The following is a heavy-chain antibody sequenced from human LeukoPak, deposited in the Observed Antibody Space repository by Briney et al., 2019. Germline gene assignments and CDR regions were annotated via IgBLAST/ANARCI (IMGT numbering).Heavy chain of an antibody. V-gene: IGHV4-39*01. CDR3: ARHPPRITMVRGAISWFDP. CDR1: GDSISTSNSY. D-gene: IGHD3-10*01. J-gene: IGHJ5*02. CDR2: IYYSGNT. Sequence: SETLSLTCTVSGDSISTSNSYWGWIRQPPGKGLEWIGSIYYSGNTYYNASLKSRVTISVDTSKNQFSLKLSSVTAADTAVYYCARHPPRITMVRGAISWFDPWGQGTLVTVSS.